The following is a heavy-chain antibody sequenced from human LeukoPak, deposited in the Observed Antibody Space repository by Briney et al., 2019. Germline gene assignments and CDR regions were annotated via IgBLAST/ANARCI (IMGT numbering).Heavy chain of an antibody. CDR2: FDPEDGET. CDR1: GYTLTELS. Sequence: ASVKVSCKVSGYTLTELSMHWVRRAPGKGLEWMGGFDPEDGETIYAQKFQGRVTMTEDTSTDTAYMELSSLRSEDTAVYYCARVPNYYDSSGYLPGFDPWGQGTLVTVSS. CDR3: ARVPNYYDSSGYLPGFDP. J-gene: IGHJ5*02. D-gene: IGHD3-22*01. V-gene: IGHV1-24*01.